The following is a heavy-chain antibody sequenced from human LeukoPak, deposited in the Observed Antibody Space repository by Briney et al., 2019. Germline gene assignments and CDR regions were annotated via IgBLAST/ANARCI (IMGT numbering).Heavy chain of an antibody. Sequence: GGSLRLSCAASGFNLSTYWMSWVRQAPGKGLEWVANIKQDGSEKYYVDSVKGRFTISRDDAKNSLFLQMNSLRVEDTAVYYCARVRYNSGYIFDYWGQGTLVTVSS. V-gene: IGHV3-7*01. J-gene: IGHJ4*02. CDR2: IKQDGSEK. D-gene: IGHD5-18*01. CDR3: ARVRYNSGYIFDY. CDR1: GFNLSTYW.